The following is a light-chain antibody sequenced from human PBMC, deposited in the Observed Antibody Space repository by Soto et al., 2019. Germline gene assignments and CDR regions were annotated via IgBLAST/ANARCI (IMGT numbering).Light chain of an antibody. CDR3: QSYDSGLSGYV. CDR2: DNN. V-gene: IGLV1-40*01. CDR1: SFNIGAGYD. Sequence: HCALTQAASGSGVPREGVTITCPGSSFNIGAGYDVHWYQHLPGAAPKLLIYDNNNRPSGVPDRFSGSKSGTSASLAITGLQAEDEAEYYCQSYDSGLSGYVFVTGTKVTVL. J-gene: IGLJ1*01.